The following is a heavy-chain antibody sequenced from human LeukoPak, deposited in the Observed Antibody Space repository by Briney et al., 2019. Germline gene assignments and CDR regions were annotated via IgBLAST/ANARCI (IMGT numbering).Heavy chain of an antibody. CDR1: GYTFTSYD. Sequence: ASVKVSCKASGYTFTSYDINWVRQAPGQGLEWMGWMNPNSGNTGYAQKFQGRVTITRNTFISTAYTELSSLRSEDTAVYYCARGRKYSSSSGFDYWGQGTLVTVSS. V-gene: IGHV1-8*03. CDR3: ARGRKYSSSSGFDY. J-gene: IGHJ4*02. D-gene: IGHD6-6*01. CDR2: MNPNSGNT.